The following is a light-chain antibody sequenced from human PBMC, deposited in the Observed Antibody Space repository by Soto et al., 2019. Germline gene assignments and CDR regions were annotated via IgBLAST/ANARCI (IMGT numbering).Light chain of an antibody. Sequence: QSVLTQPASVSGSPGQSITISCSGTTSDVGIVSWYQHHPGKAPKLMIHEVTKRPSGVSDRFSGSKSGNTASLTISGLQAEDEADYYCLSYTTSTTYVFGTGTKVTV. CDR1: TSDVGI. CDR2: EVT. J-gene: IGLJ1*01. CDR3: LSYTTSTTYV. V-gene: IGLV2-14*02.